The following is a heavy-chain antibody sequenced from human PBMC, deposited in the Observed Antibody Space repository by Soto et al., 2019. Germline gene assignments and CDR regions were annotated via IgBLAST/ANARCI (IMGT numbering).Heavy chain of an antibody. D-gene: IGHD5-18*01. V-gene: IGHV1-69*01. CDR1: GGTFSSYA. J-gene: IGHJ4*02. Sequence: QVQLVQSGAEVKKPGSSVKVSCKASGGTFSSYAISWVRQAPGQGLEWMGGIIPIFGTANYAQKFQGRVTITADESTSTPYMELSSLRSEDTAVYYCARGILRGYSYAVDYWGQGTLVTVSS. CDR3: ARGILRGYSYAVDY. CDR2: IIPIFGTA.